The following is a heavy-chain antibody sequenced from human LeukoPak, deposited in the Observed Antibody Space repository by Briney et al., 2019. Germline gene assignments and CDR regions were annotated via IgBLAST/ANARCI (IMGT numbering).Heavy chain of an antibody. CDR1: GFTFSSYA. Sequence: PGGSLRLSCAASGFTFSSYAMTWVRQAPGKGLEWVSSISGSGGNPYYTDSVKGRFTISRDNSKNTLYLEMNSLRAEDTATYYCARGDDCFQLWGQGTLVTVSS. D-gene: IGHD2-21*02. CDR3: ARGDDCFQL. CDR2: ISGSGGNP. J-gene: IGHJ1*01. V-gene: IGHV3-23*01.